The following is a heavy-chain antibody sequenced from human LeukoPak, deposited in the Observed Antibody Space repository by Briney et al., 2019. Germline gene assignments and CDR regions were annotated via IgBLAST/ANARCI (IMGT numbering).Heavy chain of an antibody. Sequence: SETLSLTCTVSGGSISSGGYYWSWIRQHPGKGLEWIGYIYYSGSTYYNPSLKSRVTISVDTSKNQFSLKLSSVTAADTAVYYCARGGASYGSSGYPTPLFDYWGQGTLVTVSS. D-gene: IGHD3-22*01. CDR2: IYYSGST. J-gene: IGHJ4*02. CDR3: ARGGASYGSSGYPTPLFDY. V-gene: IGHV4-31*03. CDR1: GGSISSGGYY.